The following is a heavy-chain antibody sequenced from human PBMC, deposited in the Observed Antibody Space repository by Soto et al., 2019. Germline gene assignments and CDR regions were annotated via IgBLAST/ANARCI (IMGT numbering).Heavy chain of an antibody. V-gene: IGHV1-18*04. D-gene: IGHD4-4*01. CDR3: ARDRHGGNFYFDY. Sequence: VASVKVSCKASGYTFPSYGISWVRQAPGQGLEWMGWISAYNDNTNYAQKLQGRVTMTTDTSTSTAYMELRSLRSDNTAVYSCARDRHGGNFYFDYWGQGTLVTVSS. CDR1: GYTFPSYG. J-gene: IGHJ4*02. CDR2: ISAYNDNT.